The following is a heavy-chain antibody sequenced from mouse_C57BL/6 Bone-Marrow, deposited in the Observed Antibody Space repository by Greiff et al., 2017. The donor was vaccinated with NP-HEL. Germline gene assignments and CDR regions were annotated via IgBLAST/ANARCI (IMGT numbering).Heavy chain of an antibody. Sequence: VQLQQSGAELVKPGASVKLSCTASGFNIKDYYMHWVKQRTEQGLEWIGRIDPEDGEIKYAPKFQGKATITADTSSNTAYLQLSSLTSEDTAVYYCARDGYDGYFYAMDYWGQGTSVTVSS. CDR3: ARDGYDGYFYAMDY. CDR1: GFNIKDYY. J-gene: IGHJ4*01. V-gene: IGHV14-2*01. D-gene: IGHD2-3*01. CDR2: IDPEDGEI.